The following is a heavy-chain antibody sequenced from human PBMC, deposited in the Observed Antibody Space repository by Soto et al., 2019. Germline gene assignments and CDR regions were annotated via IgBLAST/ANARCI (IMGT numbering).Heavy chain of an antibody. V-gene: IGHV1-18*01. CDR1: GYTFTSYG. Sequence: GASVKVSWKASGYTFTSYGISWVRQAPGQGLEWMGWISAYNGNTNYAQKLQGRVTMTTDTSTSTAYMELRSLRSDDTAVYYCARVHDYGDYGLYYCMDVWDQGTTVTVSS. CDR2: ISAYNGNT. CDR3: ARVHDYGDYGLYYCMDV. J-gene: IGHJ6*02. D-gene: IGHD4-17*01.